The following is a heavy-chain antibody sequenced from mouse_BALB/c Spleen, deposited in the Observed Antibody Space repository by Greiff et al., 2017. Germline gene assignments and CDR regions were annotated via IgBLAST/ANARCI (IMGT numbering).Heavy chain of an antibody. V-gene: IGHV10-1*02. J-gene: IGHJ3*01. CDR1: GFTFNTYA. D-gene: IGHD1-1*01. Sequence: EVMLVESGGGLVQPKGSLKLSCAASGFTFNTYAMNWVRQAPGKGLEWVARIRSKSNNYATYYADSVKDRFTISRDDSQSMLYLQMNNLKTEDTAMYYCVRHDLYYYGSSPAWFAYWGQGTLVTVSA. CDR2: IRSKSNNYAT. CDR3: VRHDLYYYGSSPAWFAY.